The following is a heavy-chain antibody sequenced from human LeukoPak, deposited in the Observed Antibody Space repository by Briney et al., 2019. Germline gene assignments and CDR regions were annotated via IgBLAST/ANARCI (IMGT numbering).Heavy chain of an antibody. CDR3: APLIGAYFDY. J-gene: IGHJ4*02. CDR2: INTDNGNT. D-gene: IGHD3-10*01. CDR1: GYTFTQHP. Sequence: ASVKVSCKTSGYTFTQHPMHWVRQAPGQRLEWMGWINTDNGNTKYSEKFQGRVAITRDTSASTAYMELNSLTSEDTALYYCAPLIGAYFDYWGQGTLVTVSS. V-gene: IGHV1-3*04.